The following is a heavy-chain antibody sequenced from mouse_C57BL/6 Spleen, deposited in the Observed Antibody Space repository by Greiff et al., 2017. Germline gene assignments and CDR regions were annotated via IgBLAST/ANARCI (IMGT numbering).Heavy chain of an antibody. CDR1: GYTFTSYW. Sequence: QVQLQQPGAELVMPGASVKLSCKASGYTFTSYWMHWVKQRPGQGLEWIGEIDPSDSYTNYNQKFKGKSTLTVDKSSSTAYMQLSSLTSEDSAVYYCARASPNAMDNWGQGTSGTVSS. CDR3: ARASPNAMDN. V-gene: IGHV1-69*01. J-gene: IGHJ4*01. D-gene: IGHD6-1*01. CDR2: IDPSDSYT.